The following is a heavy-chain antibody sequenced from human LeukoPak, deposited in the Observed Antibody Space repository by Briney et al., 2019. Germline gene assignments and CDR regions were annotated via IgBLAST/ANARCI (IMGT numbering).Heavy chain of an antibody. CDR2: ISYEGSNK. V-gene: IGHV3-30*04. CDR3: ARGVNTIDTYCNDSSGLDY. J-gene: IGHJ4*02. CDR1: GVTFRSYA. Sequence: PGRSLRLSCAACGVTFRSYAMHWVRHAPGKGLEWVAVISYEGSNKYYADSVKGGFTLSRDNSKNTLYLKKNTLRARESAVCLFARGVNTIDTYCNDSSGLDYWGQGTLVTVSS. D-gene: IGHD3-22*01.